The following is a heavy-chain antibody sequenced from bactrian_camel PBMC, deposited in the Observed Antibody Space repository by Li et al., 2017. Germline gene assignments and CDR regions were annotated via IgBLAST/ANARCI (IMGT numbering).Heavy chain of an antibody. CDR2: IGSDGRP. CDR3: AAVWGVFCGVSLSPDEYAV. CDR1: GIYAGRGA. V-gene: IGHV3S55*01. J-gene: IGHJ2*01. D-gene: IGHD3*01. Sequence: HVQLVESGGGLVQPGGSLTLSCVASGIYAGRGAYCMAWFRQVPGREREGVAAIGSDGRPVYAEFARGRFTASQDNAKDTLFLQMTSLKSDDTAMYYCAAVWGVFCGVSLSPDEYAVWGQGTQVTVS.